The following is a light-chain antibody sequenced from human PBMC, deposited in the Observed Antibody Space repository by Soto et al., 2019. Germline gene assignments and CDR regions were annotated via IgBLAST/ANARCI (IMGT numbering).Light chain of an antibody. CDR3: QHYNNWPPWT. J-gene: IGKJ1*01. CDR1: QSVSSN. Sequence: EIVMTQSPATLSVSPGERATFSCRASQSVSSNLAWYQQKPGQAPRLLIYGASIRATGIPARFSGSGSGTEFTLTISSLQSEDCAVYYCQHYNNWPPWTFGQGTKVDIK. V-gene: IGKV3-15*01. CDR2: GAS.